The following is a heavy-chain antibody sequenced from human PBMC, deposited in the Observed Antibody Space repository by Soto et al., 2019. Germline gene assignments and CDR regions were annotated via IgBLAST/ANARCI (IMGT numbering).Heavy chain of an antibody. CDR2: IIPILGIA. V-gene: IGHV1-69*04. Sequence: SVKVSCKASGGTFSSYTISWVRQAPGQGLEWMGRIIPILGIANYAQKFQGRVTITADKSTSTAYMELSSLRSEDTAVYYCARDQSGFNWFDPWGQGTLVTVSS. D-gene: IGHD3-3*01. J-gene: IGHJ5*02. CDR1: GGTFSSYT. CDR3: ARDQSGFNWFDP.